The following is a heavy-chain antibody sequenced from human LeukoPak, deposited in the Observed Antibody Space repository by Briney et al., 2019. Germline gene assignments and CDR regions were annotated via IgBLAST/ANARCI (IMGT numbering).Heavy chain of an antibody. Sequence: PSQTLSLTCTVSGGSISSGGYYWSWIRQPPGKGLEWIGYIYHSGSTYYNPSLKSRVTISVDTSKNQFSLKLSSVTAADTAVYYCARVGDLRYFDGYYFDYWGQGTLVTVSS. CDR1: GGSISSGGYY. CDR3: ARVGDLRYFDGYYFDY. D-gene: IGHD3-9*01. CDR2: IYHSGST. J-gene: IGHJ4*02. V-gene: IGHV4-30-2*01.